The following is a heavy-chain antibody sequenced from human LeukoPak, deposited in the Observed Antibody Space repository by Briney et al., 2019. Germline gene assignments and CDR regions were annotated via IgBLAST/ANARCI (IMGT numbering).Heavy chain of an antibody. Sequence: SETLSLTCTVSGGSISSSSYYWGWIRQPPGKGLEWIGSIYYSGSTYYNPSLKSRVTISVDTSKNEFSLKLTSVTAADTAVYYCARHSGSYPVNYWGQGTLVTVSS. CDR3: ARHSGSYPVNY. CDR2: IYYSGST. D-gene: IGHD1-26*01. V-gene: IGHV4-39*01. CDR1: GGSISSSSYY. J-gene: IGHJ4*02.